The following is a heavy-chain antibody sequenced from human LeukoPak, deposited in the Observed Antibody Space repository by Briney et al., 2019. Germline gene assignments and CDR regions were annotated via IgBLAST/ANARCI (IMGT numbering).Heavy chain of an antibody. J-gene: IGHJ4*02. Sequence: PSETLSLTCTVSGGSLSSSSSYWGWIRQPPGKGLEWIVSIYYSGSTDYNPSLKSRVTVSVDTSKNQFSLKLSSVTAAETAVYYCARHSGDRLTYFDYWAREPWSPSPQ. V-gene: IGHV4-39*01. CDR1: GGSLSSSSSY. D-gene: IGHD4-17*01. CDR3: ARHSGDRLTYFDY. CDR2: IYYSGST.